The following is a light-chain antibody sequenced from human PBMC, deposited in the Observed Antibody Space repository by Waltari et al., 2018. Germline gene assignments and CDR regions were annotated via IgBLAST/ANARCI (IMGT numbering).Light chain of an antibody. CDR3: SSYTSSSTVV. CDR2: EVS. CDR1: SRDAGSYNK. Sequence: QSALTHPASVYGSPGQSITIPCPGPSRDAGSYNKSYRYQQHPDKAPNNMIYEVSNRPAGVSNRFSGSKSGNTASLTISGLQAEDEAEYYCSSYTSSSTVVFGGGTKLTVL. J-gene: IGLJ2*01. V-gene: IGLV2-14*01.